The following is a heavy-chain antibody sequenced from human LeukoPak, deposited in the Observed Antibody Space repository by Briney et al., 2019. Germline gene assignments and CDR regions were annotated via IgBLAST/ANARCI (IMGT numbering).Heavy chain of an antibody. J-gene: IGHJ4*02. Sequence: SETLSLTCTVSGGSISSYCWSWIRQPPGKGLEWIGYIYYSGSTNYNPSLKSRVTISVDTSKNQFSLKLSSVTAADTAVYYCARAGWFGESGYDYWGQGTLVTVSS. CDR3: ARAGWFGESGYDY. CDR1: GGSISSYC. CDR2: IYYSGST. D-gene: IGHD3-10*01. V-gene: IGHV4-59*01.